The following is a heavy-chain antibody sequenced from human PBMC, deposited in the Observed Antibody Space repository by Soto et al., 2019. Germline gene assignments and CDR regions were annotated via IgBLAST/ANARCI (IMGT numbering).Heavy chain of an antibody. V-gene: IGHV3-13*01. CDR1: GFTFSSYD. J-gene: IGHJ6*02. Sequence: AGGSLRLSCAASGFTFSSYDMHWVRQATGKGLEWVSAIGTAGDTYYPGSVKGRFTISRENAKNSLYLQMNSLRAGDTAVYYCARGAISSSGYYYYYGMDVWGQGTTVSVSS. CDR2: IGTAGDT. D-gene: IGHD6-6*01. CDR3: ARGAISSSGYYYYYGMDV.